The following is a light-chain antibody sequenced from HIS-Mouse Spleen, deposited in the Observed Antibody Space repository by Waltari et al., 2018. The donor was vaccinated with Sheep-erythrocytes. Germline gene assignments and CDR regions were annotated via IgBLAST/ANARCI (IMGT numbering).Light chain of an antibody. CDR2: QDS. CDR3: QAWDSSTVV. Sequence: SYERTQPPSVSVAPGQTARITCSGEKLGDKYACWHQQKPGQSPVLVIYQDSKRPSGIPERFSGSNSGNTATLTISGTQAMDEADYYCQAWDSSTVVFGGGTKLTVL. CDR1: KLGDKY. V-gene: IGLV3-1*01. J-gene: IGLJ2*01.